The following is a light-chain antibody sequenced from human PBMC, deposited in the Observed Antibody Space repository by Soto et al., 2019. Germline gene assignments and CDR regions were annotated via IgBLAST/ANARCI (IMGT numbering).Light chain of an antibody. CDR3: HQRSIWPPFT. Sequence: EIVMTQSPASLSVSPRETATLSCRVSQSITRYLAWYQHNPGQAPRLLIHGASTRATGVPARFSGSGSGTEFTLTITGLQSEDSAIYYCHQRSIWPPFTFVGGTKVDIK. J-gene: IGKJ4*01. V-gene: IGKV3-15*01. CDR1: QSITRY. CDR2: GAS.